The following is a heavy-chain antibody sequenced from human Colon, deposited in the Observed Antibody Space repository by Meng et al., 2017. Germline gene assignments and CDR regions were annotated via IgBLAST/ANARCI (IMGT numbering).Heavy chain of an antibody. CDR1: GYTFTSYG. J-gene: IGHJ4*02. CDR3: ARDRSPSYYYDSSGYYYNDY. Sequence: SVNVSCKASGYTFTSYGISWVRQAPGQGLEWMGWISAYNGNTNYAQKLQGRVTMTTDTSTSTAYMELRSLRSDDTALYYCARDRSPSYYYDSSGYYYNDYWGQGTLVTVSS. V-gene: IGHV1-18*01. CDR2: ISAYNGNT. D-gene: IGHD3-22*01.